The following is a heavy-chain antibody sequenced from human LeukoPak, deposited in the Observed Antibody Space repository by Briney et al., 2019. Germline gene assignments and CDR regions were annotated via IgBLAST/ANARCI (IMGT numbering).Heavy chain of an antibody. CDR3: AKEAGDYVFYYYYYMDV. Sequence: PGGSLRLSCAASGFTFSSYGMRWVRQAPGKGLERVAVIWYDGSNKYYADSVKGRFTISRDNSKNTLYLQMNSPRAEDTAVYYCAKEAGDYVFYYYYYMDVWGKGTTVTVSS. D-gene: IGHD4-17*01. CDR1: GFTFSSYG. CDR2: IWYDGSNK. V-gene: IGHV3-33*06. J-gene: IGHJ6*03.